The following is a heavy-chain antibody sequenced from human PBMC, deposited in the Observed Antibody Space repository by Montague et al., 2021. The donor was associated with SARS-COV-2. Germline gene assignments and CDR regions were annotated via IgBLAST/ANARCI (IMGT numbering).Heavy chain of an antibody. J-gene: IGHJ4*01. CDR3: ARAGGGTSGNYYGFDV. CDR1: GGSINSYY. V-gene: IGHV4-59*01. D-gene: IGHD3-10*01. Sequence: SETLSLTCSISGGSINSYYWNWIRQPPGKGLEWIGYVYYTGGTNYNPSLKSRATISVDTSKNQFSLTVGSVTAADTAVYYCARAGGGTSGNYYGFDVWGQGTPVTVSS. CDR2: VYYTGGT.